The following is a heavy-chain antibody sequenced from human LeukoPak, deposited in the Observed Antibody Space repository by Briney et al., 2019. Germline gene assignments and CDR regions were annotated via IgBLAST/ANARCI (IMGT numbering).Heavy chain of an antibody. CDR2: IYYSGST. Sequence: SETLSLTCTVSGGSISSSSHYWGWIRQPPGKGLEWIGNIYYSGSTYYNPSLKSRVTISVDTSKNQFSLKLSSATAADTAVYYCARFVYYDILTGPIAFDIWGQGTMVTVSS. V-gene: IGHV4-39*07. CDR1: GGSISSSSHY. CDR3: ARFVYYDILTGPIAFDI. J-gene: IGHJ3*02. D-gene: IGHD3-9*01.